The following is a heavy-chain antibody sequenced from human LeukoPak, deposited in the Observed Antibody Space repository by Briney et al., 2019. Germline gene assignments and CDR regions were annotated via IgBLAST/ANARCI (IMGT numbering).Heavy chain of an antibody. CDR1: GGSISSYY. CDR2: IYYSGST. Sequence: PSETLSLTCTVSGGSISSYYWSWIRQAPGKGLEWIGYIYYSGSTNYNPSLKSRVTISVDTSKNQFSLKLSSVTAADTAVYYCARDSLNCSGGSCYRTDRGWFDPWGQGTLVTVSS. D-gene: IGHD2-15*01. J-gene: IGHJ5*02. CDR3: ARDSLNCSGGSCYRTDRGWFDP. V-gene: IGHV4-59*01.